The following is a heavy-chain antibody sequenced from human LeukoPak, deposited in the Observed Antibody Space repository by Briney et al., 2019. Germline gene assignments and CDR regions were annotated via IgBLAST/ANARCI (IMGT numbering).Heavy chain of an antibody. CDR2: IYYSGGT. D-gene: IGHD3-10*01. J-gene: IGHJ5*01. Sequence: SETLSLTCTVSGGSITSIYWSWIRQPPGKGLEWSGNIYYSGGTTFTPPPKSRDTISMATSPAQFSLKLSPVTAADTAGYFWSRTPRSMVRGVMTLFYFDSWG. CDR3: SRTPRSMVRGVMTLFYFDS. CDR1: GGSITSIY. V-gene: IGHV4-59*01.